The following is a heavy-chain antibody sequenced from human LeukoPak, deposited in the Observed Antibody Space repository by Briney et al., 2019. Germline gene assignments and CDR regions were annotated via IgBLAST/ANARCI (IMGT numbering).Heavy chain of an antibody. CDR1: GFTFSSYS. J-gene: IGHJ4*02. CDR2: ISSSSSYI. CDR3: ALLSSHEGGE. Sequence: PGGSLRLSCAASGFTFSSYSMNWVRQAPGKGLGWGSSISSSSSYIYYADSVKGRFTISRDNAKNSLYLQMNSLRAEDTAVYYCALLSSHEGGEWGQGTLVTVSS. D-gene: IGHD3-16*01. V-gene: IGHV3-21*01.